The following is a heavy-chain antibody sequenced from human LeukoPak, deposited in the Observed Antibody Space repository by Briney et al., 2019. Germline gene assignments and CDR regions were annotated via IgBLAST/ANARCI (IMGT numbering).Heavy chain of an antibody. D-gene: IGHD6-6*01. J-gene: IGHJ4*02. CDR3: AREGYSGSSFDYFDY. V-gene: IGHV1-2*02. CDR1: GYTFTCYY. Sequence: ASVKVSCKASGYTFTCYYMHWVRQAPGQGLEWMGWINPNSGGTNYAQKFQGRVTMTRDTSISTAYMELSRLRSDDTAVYYCAREGYSGSSFDYFDYWGQGTLVTVSS. CDR2: INPNSGGT.